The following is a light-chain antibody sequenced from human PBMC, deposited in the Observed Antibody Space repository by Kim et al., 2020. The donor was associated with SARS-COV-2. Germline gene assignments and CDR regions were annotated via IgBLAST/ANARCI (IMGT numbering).Light chain of an antibody. V-gene: IGLV1-51*01. CDR3: GTWDSSLSAGV. CDR1: SSNIGNNY. J-gene: IGLJ3*02. CDR2: DNK. Sequence: GQKVTIPCSGSSSNIGNNYVSWYQQLPGTAPKLLIYDNKKRPSGIPDRFSGSKSGTSATLGITGLQTGDEADYYCGTWDSSLSAGVFGGGTQLTVL.